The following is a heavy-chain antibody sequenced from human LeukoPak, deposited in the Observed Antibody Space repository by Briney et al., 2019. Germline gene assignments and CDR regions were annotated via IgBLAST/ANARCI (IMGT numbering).Heavy chain of an antibody. J-gene: IGHJ5*02. Sequence: PSETLSLTCTVSGGSISPYFWSWMRQTPGKGLEWIGYISYTGSTNYNPALKCRVTISVDTSKNQFSLQLTSVTAADTAVYYCARDDYRGVTNFDPWGQGTLVTVSS. V-gene: IGHV4-59*01. CDR1: GGSISPYF. CDR3: ARDDYRGVTNFDP. CDR2: ISYTGST. D-gene: IGHD3-10*01.